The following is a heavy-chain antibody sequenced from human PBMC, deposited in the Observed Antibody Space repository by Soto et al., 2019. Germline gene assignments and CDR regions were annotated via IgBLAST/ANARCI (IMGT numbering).Heavy chain of an antibody. J-gene: IGHJ4*02. V-gene: IGHV3-74*03. CDR2: MTSDGRTI. Sequence: GGSLRLSCAASGFTFGNYWMHWVRQAPGKGPEWVSRMTSDGRTIQYADSVKGRFTASRDNAKNTLYLQMNSLRVEDTAVYYCVTAEVDYWGPGTLVTVSS. CDR1: GFTFGNYW. CDR3: VTAEVDY.